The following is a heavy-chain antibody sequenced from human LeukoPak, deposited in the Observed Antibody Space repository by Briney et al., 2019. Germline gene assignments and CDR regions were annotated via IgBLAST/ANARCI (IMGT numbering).Heavy chain of an antibody. J-gene: IGHJ4*02. CDR2: ISGSGGST. Sequence: GGSLRLSCAASGFTFSSYAMSWVRQAPGKGLEWVSGISGSGGSTYYADSVKGGFTISRDNSKNTLYLQMNSLRAEDTAVYYCAKDPYSGSFYDYWGQGTLVTVSS. CDR3: AKDPYSGSFYDY. CDR1: GFTFSSYA. D-gene: IGHD1-26*01. V-gene: IGHV3-23*01.